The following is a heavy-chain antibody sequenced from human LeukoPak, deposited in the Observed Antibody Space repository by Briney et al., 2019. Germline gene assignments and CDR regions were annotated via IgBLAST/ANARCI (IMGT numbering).Heavy chain of an antibody. CDR3: AKDQLRYFDWLSTIDY. J-gene: IGHJ4*02. V-gene: IGHV3-23*01. D-gene: IGHD3-9*01. Sequence: GGSLRLSCAASGFTFSSYAMSWVRQAPGKGLEWVSAISGSGGSTYYADSVEGRFTISRDNSKNTLYLQMNSLRAEDTAVYYCAKDQLRYFDWLSTIDYWGQGTLVTVSS. CDR2: ISGSGGST. CDR1: GFTFSSYA.